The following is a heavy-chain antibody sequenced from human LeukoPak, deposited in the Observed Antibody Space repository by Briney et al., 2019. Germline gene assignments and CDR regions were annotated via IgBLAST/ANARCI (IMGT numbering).Heavy chain of an antibody. J-gene: IGHJ3*02. CDR2: ISGSGGST. Sequence: GGSLRLSCAASGFTFSSYGMSWVRQAPGKGLEWVSAISGSGGSTYYADSVKGRFTISRDNSKNTLYLQMNSLRAEDTAVYYCARDFVFGGAFDIWGQGTMVTVSS. D-gene: IGHD4-23*01. CDR1: GFTFSSYG. CDR3: ARDFVFGGAFDI. V-gene: IGHV3-23*01.